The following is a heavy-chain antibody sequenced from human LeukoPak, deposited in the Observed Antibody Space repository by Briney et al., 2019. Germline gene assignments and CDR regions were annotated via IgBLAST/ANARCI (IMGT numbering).Heavy chain of an antibody. CDR3: AKDSSSWYNWFDP. V-gene: IGHV3-23*01. CDR1: GFTFSSYA. J-gene: IGHJ5*02. D-gene: IGHD6-13*01. Sequence: GGSLRLSCAASGFTFSSYAMSWVRQAPGKGLEWVSAISGSGDSTYYADPVKGRFTISRDNSKNTLYLQMNSLRAEDTAVYYCAKDSSSWYNWFDPWGQGTLVTVSS. CDR2: ISGSGDST.